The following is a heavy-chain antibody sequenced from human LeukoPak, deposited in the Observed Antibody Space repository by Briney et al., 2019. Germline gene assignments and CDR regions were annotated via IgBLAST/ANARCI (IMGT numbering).Heavy chain of an antibody. D-gene: IGHD1-26*01. CDR2: IYHSGST. V-gene: IGHV4-38-2*02. Sequence: SETLSLTCTVSGYSISSGYYWGWIRQPPGKGLDWIGSIYHSGSTYYNPSLKSRVTISVDTSKNQFSLKLSSVTAADTAVYYCARVVGATSSGRGGHFDYWGQGTLVTVSS. J-gene: IGHJ4*02. CDR1: GYSISSGYY. CDR3: ARVVGATSSGRGGHFDY.